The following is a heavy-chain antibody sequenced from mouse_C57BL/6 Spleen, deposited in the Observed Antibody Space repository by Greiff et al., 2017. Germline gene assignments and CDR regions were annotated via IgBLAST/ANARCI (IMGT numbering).Heavy chain of an antibody. V-gene: IGHV3-6*01. Sequence: EVQLQQSGPGLVKPSQSLSLTCSVTGYSITSGYYWNWIRQFPGNKLEWMGYISYDGSNNYNPSLKNRISITRDTSKNQFFLKLNSVTTEDTATYYCAREGMITTAYFAYWGQGTTLTVSA. D-gene: IGHD2-4*01. J-gene: IGHJ2*01. CDR2: ISYDGSN. CDR3: AREGMITTAYFAY. CDR1: GYSITSGYY.